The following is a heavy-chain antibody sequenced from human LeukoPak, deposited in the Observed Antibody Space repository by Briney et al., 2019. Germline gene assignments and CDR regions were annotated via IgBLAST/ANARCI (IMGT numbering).Heavy chain of an antibody. V-gene: IGHV4-30-2*01. CDR1: GGSISSGGYY. Sequence: PSETLSLTCTVSGGSISSGGYYWSWIRQPPGKGLEWIGYIYHSGSTYYNPSLKSRVTISVDTSKNQFSLKLSSVTAADTAVYYCARDVVVVAATGDYYYYYGMDVWGQGTTVTVSS. J-gene: IGHJ6*02. CDR3: ARDVVVVAATGDYYYYYGMDV. CDR2: IYHSGST. D-gene: IGHD2-15*01.